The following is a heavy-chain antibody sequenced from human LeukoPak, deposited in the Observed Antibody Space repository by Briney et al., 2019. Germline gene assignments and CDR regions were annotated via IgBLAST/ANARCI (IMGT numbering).Heavy chain of an antibody. V-gene: IGHV4-59*08. CDR3: ARHGGYHSPIDY. Sequence: SETLSLTCTVSGGSISSYYWSWIRQPPGKGLEWIGYIYYSGSTNYNPSLKSRVSISVDTSKNQFSLKLSSVTAADTAVYYCARHGGYHSPIDYWGQGTLVTVSS. J-gene: IGHJ4*02. CDR2: IYYSGST. D-gene: IGHD3-22*01. CDR1: GGSISSYY.